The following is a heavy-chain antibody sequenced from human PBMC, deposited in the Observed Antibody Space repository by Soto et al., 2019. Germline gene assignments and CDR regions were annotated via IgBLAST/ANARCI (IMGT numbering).Heavy chain of an antibody. CDR1: GFSFRNAW. V-gene: IGHV3-15*05. CDR2: IKSESVGGTT. CDR3: LGDWLHP. Sequence: PGGSLRLSCEGSGFSFRNAWMSWVRQAPGKGPEWIGRIKSESVGGTTDYAAPVKGRFTVSRDDSKNTVYLHMSSLKIEDTAVYYCLGDWLHPWGQGTLVTVSS. D-gene: IGHD7-27*01. J-gene: IGHJ5*02.